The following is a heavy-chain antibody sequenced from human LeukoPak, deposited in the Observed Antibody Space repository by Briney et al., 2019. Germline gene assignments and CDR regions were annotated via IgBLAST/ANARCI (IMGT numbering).Heavy chain of an antibody. J-gene: IGHJ4*02. CDR3: AKGGRYDSSGYPDS. CDR1: GFTFSSYA. D-gene: IGHD3-22*01. CDR2: ISGSGGTT. Sequence: PGGSLRLSCATSGFTFSSYAMSWVRQAPGKGLEWVSVISGSGGTTYYADSVKGRFTSSRDNSKKTLYLQMNSLRGEDTAVYHCAKGGRYDSSGYPDSWGQGTLVTVSS. V-gene: IGHV3-23*01.